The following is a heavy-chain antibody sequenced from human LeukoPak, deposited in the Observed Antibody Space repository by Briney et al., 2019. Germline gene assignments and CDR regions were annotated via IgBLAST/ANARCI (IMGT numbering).Heavy chain of an antibody. J-gene: IGHJ5*02. V-gene: IGHV3-21*01. D-gene: IGHD3-10*01. CDR3: ARERAYGSGSYYLSPWFDP. CDR1: GFTFSSYS. CDR2: ISSSSSYI. Sequence: GGSLRLSCAASGFTFSSYSMNWVRQAPGKGLEWVSSISSSSSYIYYADSVKGRFTISRDNAKNSLYLQMNSLRAEDTAVYYCARERAYGSGSYYLSPWFDPWSQGTLVTVSS.